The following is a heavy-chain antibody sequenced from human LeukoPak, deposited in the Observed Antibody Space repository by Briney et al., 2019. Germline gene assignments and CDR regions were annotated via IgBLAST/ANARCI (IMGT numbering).Heavy chain of an antibody. J-gene: IGHJ3*02. V-gene: IGHV1-18*01. Sequence: GASVKVSYKASGYAFTSYGISWVRQAPGQGLEWMGWISXXXGNTNYAPKLQGRVTMTTDTSTSTAYMELRSLRSDDTAVYYCAREDCSGGSCYSLSLTPVFHVFDIWGQGTMVTVSS. CDR1: GYAFTSYG. D-gene: IGHD2-15*01. CDR3: AREDCSGGSCYSLSLTPVFHVFDI. CDR2: ISXXXGNT.